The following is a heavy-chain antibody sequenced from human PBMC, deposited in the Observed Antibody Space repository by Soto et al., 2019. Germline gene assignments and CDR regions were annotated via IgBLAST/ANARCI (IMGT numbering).Heavy chain of an antibody. CDR3: AKFYERVIFGVVISEDYYYMDV. CDR1: GFTFSSYA. V-gene: IGHV3-23*01. D-gene: IGHD3-3*01. Sequence: EVQLLESGGGLVQPGGSLRLSCAASGFTFSSYAMSWVRQAPGKGLERVSIISGSGGSTYYADSVRGRFTISRDNSKNTLYLQMNSLRAEDTAVYYCAKFYERVIFGVVISEDYYYMDVWGKGTTVTVSS. CDR2: ISGSGGST. J-gene: IGHJ6*03.